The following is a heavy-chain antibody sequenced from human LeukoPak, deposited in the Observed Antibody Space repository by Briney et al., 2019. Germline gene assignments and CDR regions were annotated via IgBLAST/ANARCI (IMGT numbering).Heavy chain of an antibody. CDR2: INPEKRDT. J-gene: IGHJ4*02. CDR1: GYTFTGYY. Sequence: GASVKVSRKASGYTFTGYYMHWVRQAPGQGLEWMGWINPEKRDTGYAHKFQGRVTMTSDTSISTAYMELSSLRSDDTAVYYCAKKVRGPSHPLDFWGQGTLVTVSS. CDR3: AKKVRGPSHPLDF. V-gene: IGHV1-2*02. D-gene: IGHD5-12*01.